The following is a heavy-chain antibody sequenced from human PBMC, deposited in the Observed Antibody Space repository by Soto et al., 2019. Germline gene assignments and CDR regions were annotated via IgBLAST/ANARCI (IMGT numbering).Heavy chain of an antibody. J-gene: IGHJ3*02. V-gene: IGHV1-18*01. CDR3: ARDAGCCSGGSCYPDAFDI. CDR2: ISAYNGNT. CDR1: GYTFTSYG. D-gene: IGHD2-15*01. Sequence: ASVKVSCKASGYTFTSYGISWVRQAPGQGLEWMGWISAYNGNTNYAQKLQGRVTMTTDTSTSTAYMELRSLRSDDTAVYYCARDAGCCSGGSCYPDAFDIWGQGTMVTVS.